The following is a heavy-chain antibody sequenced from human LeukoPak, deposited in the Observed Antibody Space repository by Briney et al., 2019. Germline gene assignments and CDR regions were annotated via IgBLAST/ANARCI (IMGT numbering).Heavy chain of an antibody. J-gene: IGHJ5*02. CDR1: GSSFTSYW. V-gene: IGHV5-51*01. CDR2: IYPGDSDT. D-gene: IGHD6-13*01. CDR3: ARGGLYSSSGYNWFDP. Sequence: GASLQISCKGSGSSFTSYWIGWVRQMPGKGLEWMGIIYPGDSDTRYSPSFQGQVTISADKSISTAYLQWSSLKASDTAMYYCARGGLYSSSGYNWFDPWGQGTLVTVSS.